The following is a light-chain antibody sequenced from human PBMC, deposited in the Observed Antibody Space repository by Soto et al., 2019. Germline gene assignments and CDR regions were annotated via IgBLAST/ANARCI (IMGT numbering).Light chain of an antibody. CDR3: HQYGTSPWT. CDR1: QSVSSNY. V-gene: IGKV3-20*01. J-gene: IGKJ1*01. Sequence: EIVLTQSPGTLSLSPGERATLSCRASQSVSSNYLAWYQQKPGQAPGLLIHGASSRATGIPDRFSGSGSGTDCTLTISRLEPEDVAVYYCHQYGTSPWTLGQGTKVDIK. CDR2: GAS.